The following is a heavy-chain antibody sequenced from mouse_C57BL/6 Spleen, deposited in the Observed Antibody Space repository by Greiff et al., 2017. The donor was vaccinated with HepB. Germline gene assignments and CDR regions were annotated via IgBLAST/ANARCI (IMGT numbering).Heavy chain of an antibody. Sequence: EVQLQESGPGLVKPSQSLSLTCSVTGYSITSGYYWNWIRQFPGNKLEWMGYISYDGSNNYNPSLKNRISITRDTSKNQFFLKLNSVTTEDTATYYCARGPLYYGSSYDYFDYWGQGTTLTVSS. V-gene: IGHV3-6*01. J-gene: IGHJ2*01. CDR1: GYSITSGYY. CDR2: ISYDGSN. D-gene: IGHD1-1*01. CDR3: ARGPLYYGSSYDYFDY.